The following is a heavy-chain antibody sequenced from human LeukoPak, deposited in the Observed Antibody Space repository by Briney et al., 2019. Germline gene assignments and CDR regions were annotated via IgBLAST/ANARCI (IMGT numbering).Heavy chain of an antibody. V-gene: IGHV3-30*18. CDR3: AKVMEWMARGHDAFDI. Sequence: PGRSLRLSCAASGFTFSSYGMHWVRQAPGKGLEWVAVISYDGSNKYYADSVKGRFTISRDNSKNTLYLQMNSLRAEDTAVYYCAKVMEWMARGHDAFDIWGQGTMVTVSS. CDR1: GFTFSSYG. CDR2: ISYDGSNK. J-gene: IGHJ3*02. D-gene: IGHD3-3*01.